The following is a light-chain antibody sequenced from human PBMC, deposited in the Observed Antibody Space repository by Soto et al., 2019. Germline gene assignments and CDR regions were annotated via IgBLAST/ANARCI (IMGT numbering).Light chain of an antibody. J-gene: IGKJ1*01. CDR3: QQYNSYSPT. CDR1: QTTSVW. Sequence: DIQMTQSPSTLSASVGDRVTITCRASQTTSVWLAWYQQKAGKAPNLLIYKASRLESGVPSRFSGSGSGTEFTLTISGLQPGDSATYYCQQYNSYSPTFGQGTKVDIK. V-gene: IGKV1-5*03. CDR2: KAS.